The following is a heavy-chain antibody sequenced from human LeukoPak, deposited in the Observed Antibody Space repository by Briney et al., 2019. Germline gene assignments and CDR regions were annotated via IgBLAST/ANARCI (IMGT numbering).Heavy chain of an antibody. D-gene: IGHD2-2*01. V-gene: IGHV6-1*01. J-gene: IGHJ4*02. CDR2: TYYRSKWYN. CDR3: ARGGKGCSSTSCYRPFDY. Sequence: SQTPSLTCAISGDSVSSNSAAWNWIRQSPSRGLEWLGRTYYRSKWYNDYAVSVKSRITINPDTSKNQFSLQLNSVTPEDTAVYYCARGGKGCSSTSCYRPFDYWGQGTLVTVSS. CDR1: GDSVSSNSAA.